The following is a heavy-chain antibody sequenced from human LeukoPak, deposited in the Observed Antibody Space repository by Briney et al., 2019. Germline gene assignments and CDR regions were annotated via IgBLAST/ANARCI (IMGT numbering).Heavy chain of an antibody. Sequence: SETLSLTCAVYGGSFSGYYWSCIRQTPGKGLEWIGEINHSGSTNYNPSLKSRLTISVDTSKNQFSLKLNSLTAADTAVYYCGIFRGGLGFEYGGQETRVTVSS. CDR2: INHSGST. D-gene: IGHD3-16*01. CDR1: GGSFSGYY. CDR3: GIFRGGLGFEY. J-gene: IGHJ4*02. V-gene: IGHV4-34*01.